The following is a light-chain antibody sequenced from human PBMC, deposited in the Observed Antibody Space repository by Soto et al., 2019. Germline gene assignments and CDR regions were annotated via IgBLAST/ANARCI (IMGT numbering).Light chain of an antibody. CDR1: QTTNRW. CDR2: KAS. J-gene: IGKJ1*01. CDR3: QQYSTYPWT. V-gene: IGKV1-5*03. Sequence: DIQMTQSPSTLSASVGDRVTITCRASQTTNRWLAWYQQKPGKAPKLLIYKASSLETGVPSRFSGSASGTEFPLHISSLPPDDFASYCCQQYSTYPWTFGQGTKQAIK.